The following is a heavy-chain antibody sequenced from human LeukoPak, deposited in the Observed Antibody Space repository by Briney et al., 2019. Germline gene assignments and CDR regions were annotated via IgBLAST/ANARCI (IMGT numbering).Heavy chain of an antibody. J-gene: IGHJ6*03. CDR2: INHSGST. CDR3: ARDGYSSSWYGPPYYYYMDV. D-gene: IGHD6-13*01. V-gene: IGHV4-34*01. Sequence: SETLSLTCAVYGGSFSGYYWSWIRQPPGKGLEWIGEINHSGSTNYNPSLKSRVTISVDTSKNQFSLKLSSVTAADTAVYYCARDGYSSSWYGPPYYYYMDVWGKGTTVTISS. CDR1: GGSFSGYY.